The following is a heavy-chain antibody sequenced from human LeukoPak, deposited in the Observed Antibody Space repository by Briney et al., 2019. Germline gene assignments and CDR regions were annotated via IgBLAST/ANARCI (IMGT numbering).Heavy chain of an antibody. D-gene: IGHD2-8*01. V-gene: IGHV3-23*01. J-gene: IGHJ4*02. CDR3: AKERSCINDVRHGYFDY. Sequence: GGPLSLSCAASGFIFSSYAMSGLRQAPGKGLEWVSILSGSSGSTYYADSVKGRFTISRDNYKKTVYLQINGLRAEETAVYYCAKERSCINDVRHGYFDYWGQGTLVTVSS. CDR2: LSGSSGST. CDR1: GFIFSSYA.